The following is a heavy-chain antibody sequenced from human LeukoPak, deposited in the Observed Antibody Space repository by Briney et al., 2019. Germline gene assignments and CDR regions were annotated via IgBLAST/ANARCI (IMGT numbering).Heavy chain of an antibody. CDR3: ARSYYSSGSSSFDY. D-gene: IGHD3-10*01. Sequence: GGSLRLSCATSGFTFSDYYMNWIRQAPGKGLEWVSFISSSSVSTHYADSVKGRVTISRDNAKNSLYLQMNSLRVEDTAVYYCARSYYSSGSSSFDYWGQGTLVTVSS. J-gene: IGHJ4*02. CDR2: ISSSSVST. V-gene: IGHV3-11*03. CDR1: GFTFSDYY.